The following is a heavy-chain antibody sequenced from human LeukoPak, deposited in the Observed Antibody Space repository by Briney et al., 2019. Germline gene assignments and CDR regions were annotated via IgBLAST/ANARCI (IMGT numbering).Heavy chain of an antibody. V-gene: IGHV3-48*04. D-gene: IGHD6-6*01. CDR2: ITSSSTV. J-gene: IGHJ6*03. Sequence: GGSLRLSCAASGFTFSNYSMNWVRQAPGKGLEWVSYITSSSTVYYAGSVKGRFTISRDNAKNSLYLQMNSLRAEDTALYYCARAVCPTIKFCDSSYFMDVWGKGTTVNVS. CDR1: GFTFSNYS. CDR3: ARAVCPTIKFCDSSYFMDV.